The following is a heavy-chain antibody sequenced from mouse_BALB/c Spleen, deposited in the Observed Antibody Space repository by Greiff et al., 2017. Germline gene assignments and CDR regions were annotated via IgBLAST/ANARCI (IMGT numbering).Heavy chain of an antibody. CDR3: AREGYGNYSWFAY. CDR2: ISSGSSTI. D-gene: IGHD2-1*01. CDR1: GFTFSSFG. Sequence: EVNVVESGGGLVQPGGSRKLSCAASGFTFSSFGMHWVRQAPEKGLEWVAYISSGSSTIYYADTVKGRFTISRDNPKNTLFLQMTSLRSEDTAMYYCAREGYGNYSWFAYWGQGTLVTVSA. J-gene: IGHJ3*01. V-gene: IGHV5-17*02.